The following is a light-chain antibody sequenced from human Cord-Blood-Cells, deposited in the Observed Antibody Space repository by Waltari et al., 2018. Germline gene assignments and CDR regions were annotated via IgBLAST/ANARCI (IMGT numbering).Light chain of an antibody. CDR2: EGS. CDR3: CSYAGSVV. V-gene: IGLV2-23*01. CDR1: SSDVGSYHL. Sequence: QSALTQPASVSGSPGPSITISCTGTSSDVGSYHLVSWYQQHPGKAPKLMIYEGSKRPSGVSNRFSGSKSGNTASLTISGLQAEDEADYYCCSYAGSVVFGGGTKLTVL. J-gene: IGLJ2*01.